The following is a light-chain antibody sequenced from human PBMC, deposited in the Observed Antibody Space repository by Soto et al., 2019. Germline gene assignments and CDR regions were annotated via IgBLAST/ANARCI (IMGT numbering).Light chain of an antibody. Sequence: DIQMTQSPSTLSGSVGDRVTITCRASQTISSWLAWYQQKPGKAPKLLIYKASTLKSGVPSRFSGSGSGTDFSLTISSLQPDDFATYYCQHYNSYSEAFGQGTMVELK. J-gene: IGKJ1*01. CDR1: QTISSW. CDR3: QHYNSYSEA. V-gene: IGKV1-5*03. CDR2: KAS.